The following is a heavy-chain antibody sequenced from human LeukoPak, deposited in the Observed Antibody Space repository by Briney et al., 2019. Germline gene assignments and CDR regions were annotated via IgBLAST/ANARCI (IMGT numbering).Heavy chain of an antibody. J-gene: IGHJ6*03. Sequence: GGSLRLSCAASGFTFSSYSMNWVRQAPGKGLEWVSSISSSSSYIYYADSVKGRFTISRDNAKNSLYLQMNSLRAEDMAVYYCARNYDSSNYYYYYYYMDVWGKGTTVTVSS. CDR3: ARNYDSSNYYYYYYYMDV. V-gene: IGHV3-21*01. D-gene: IGHD3-22*01. CDR1: GFTFSSYS. CDR2: ISSSSSYI.